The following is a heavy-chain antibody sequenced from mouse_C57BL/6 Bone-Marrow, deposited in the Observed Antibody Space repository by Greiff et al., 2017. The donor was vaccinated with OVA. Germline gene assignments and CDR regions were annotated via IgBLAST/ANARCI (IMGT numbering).Heavy chain of an antibody. CDR2: IRNKANGYTT. V-gene: IGHV7-3*01. D-gene: IGHD4-1*01. CDR3: ARSPGRAMDY. Sequence: EVHLVESGGGLVQPGGSLSLSCAASGFTFTDYYMSWVRQPPGKALEWLGFIRNKANGYTTEYSASVKGRFTISRDNSQSILYLQMNALRAEDSATYYCARSPGRAMDYWGQGTSVTVSS. J-gene: IGHJ4*01. CDR1: GFTFTDYY.